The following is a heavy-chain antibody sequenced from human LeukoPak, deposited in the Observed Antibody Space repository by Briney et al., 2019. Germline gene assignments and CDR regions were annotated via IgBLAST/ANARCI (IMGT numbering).Heavy chain of an antibody. Sequence: GGSLRLSCAASGNYWMHWVRQAPGKGLVWVSHINSDGSWTGYADSVKGRFTISKDNAKNTVYLKMNNLRAEDTAVYYCVSFYETYWGRGTLVTVSS. D-gene: IGHD2-2*01. CDR1: GNYW. CDR3: VSFYETY. J-gene: IGHJ4*02. V-gene: IGHV3-74*01. CDR2: INSDGSWT.